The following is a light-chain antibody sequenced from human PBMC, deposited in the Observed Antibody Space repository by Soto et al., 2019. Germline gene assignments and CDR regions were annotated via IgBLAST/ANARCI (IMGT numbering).Light chain of an antibody. CDR3: CSYAGSYRVV. V-gene: IGLV2-11*01. Sequence: QSALTQPRSVSGSPGQSVTISCTETSSDVGGYNYVSWYQQHPGKAPKLMIYDVSKRPSGVPDRFSGSKSGNTASLTISGLQAEDEADYYCCSYAGSYRVVFGGGTKLIVL. J-gene: IGLJ2*01. CDR1: SSDVGGYNY. CDR2: DVS.